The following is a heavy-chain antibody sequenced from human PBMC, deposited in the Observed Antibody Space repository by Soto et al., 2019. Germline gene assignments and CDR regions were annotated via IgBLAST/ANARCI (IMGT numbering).Heavy chain of an antibody. CDR2: ISGSGGST. Sequence: EVQLLESGGGLVQPGGSLRLSCAASGFTFSSYAMSWVRQAPGKGLEWVSAISGSGGSTYYADSVKGRFTISRDNSKITLHLQMNSLRAEDTAVYYCAKDNQIVVVPSAPLDYWGQGTLVTVSS. CDR1: GFTFSSYA. J-gene: IGHJ4*02. V-gene: IGHV3-23*01. D-gene: IGHD2-2*01. CDR3: AKDNQIVVVPSAPLDY.